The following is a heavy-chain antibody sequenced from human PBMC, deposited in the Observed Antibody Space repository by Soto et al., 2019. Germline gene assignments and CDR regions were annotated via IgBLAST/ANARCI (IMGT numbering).Heavy chain of an antibody. J-gene: IGHJ4*02. V-gene: IGHV4-34*01. CDR3: ARRFEGGYSYGQATSFDY. CDR2: INHSGST. CDR1: GGSFSGYY. Sequence: KPSETLSLTCAVYGGSFSGYYWSWIRQPPGKGLEWIGEINHSGSTNYNPSLKSRVTISVDTSKNQFSLKLNSVTAADTAVYYCARRFEGGYSYGQATSFDYWGQGALVTVSS. D-gene: IGHD5-18*01.